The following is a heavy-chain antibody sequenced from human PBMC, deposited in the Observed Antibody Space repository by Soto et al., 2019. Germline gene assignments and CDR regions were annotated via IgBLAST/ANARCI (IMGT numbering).Heavy chain of an antibody. J-gene: IGHJ4*02. CDR1: GYTFSNYG. CDR3: AREGQLGY. CDR2: ISGYNGNT. D-gene: IGHD6-6*01. Sequence: QVQLVQSGAEVXKPGASVKVSCKASGYTFSNYGFSWVRQAPGQGLEWMGWISGYNGNTNYAERLQGRVTMTTDTSTSTAYRELKSLRYDDTAVYYCAREGQLGYWGQGTPVTVSS. V-gene: IGHV1-18*01.